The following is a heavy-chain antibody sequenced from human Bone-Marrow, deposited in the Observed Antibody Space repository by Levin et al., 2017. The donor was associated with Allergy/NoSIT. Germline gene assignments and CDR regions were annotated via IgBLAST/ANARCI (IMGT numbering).Heavy chain of an antibody. CDR3: ATAVEMDFDY. J-gene: IGHJ4*02. CDR1: GFSVSDNY. V-gene: IGHV3-53*01. CDR2: TYSSGTT. D-gene: IGHD5-24*01. Sequence: SCSASGFSVSDNYMTWVRQAPGQGLEWVSVTYSSGTTYYAESLKGRFTVSRDTSKNTLYLQMDSLRVDDTAVYYCATAVEMDFDYWGQGALVTVSS.